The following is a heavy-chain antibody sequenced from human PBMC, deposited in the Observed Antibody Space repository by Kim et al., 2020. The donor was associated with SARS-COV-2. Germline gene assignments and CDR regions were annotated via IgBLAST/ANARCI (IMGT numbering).Heavy chain of an antibody. D-gene: IGHD5-12*01. CDR2: IGGGGGST. Sequence: GGSLRLSCAASGFTFSSYAMSWVRQAPGKGLEWVSVIGGGGGSTYYADSVKGRFTISRDNSKNTLYLQMNILRAEDTAVYYCAKTLYSSWYFDLWGRGTLVTVS. V-gene: IGHV3-23*01. CDR1: GFTFSSYA. CDR3: AKTLYSSWYFDL. J-gene: IGHJ2*01.